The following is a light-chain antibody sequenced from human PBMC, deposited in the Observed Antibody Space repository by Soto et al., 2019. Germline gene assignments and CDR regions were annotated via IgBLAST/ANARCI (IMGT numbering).Light chain of an antibody. CDR2: GAS. J-gene: IGKJ5*01. CDR1: QSVRTK. Sequence: EIVMTQSPATLSVSPGEGATLSCRASQSVRTKLAWYQQKAGQAPRLLIYGASTRATGVSDRFSGSGSGTESTLTISSLQSEDFAVYYCQQYDTWPSITFGQGTRLEIK. V-gene: IGKV3-15*01. CDR3: QQYDTWPSIT.